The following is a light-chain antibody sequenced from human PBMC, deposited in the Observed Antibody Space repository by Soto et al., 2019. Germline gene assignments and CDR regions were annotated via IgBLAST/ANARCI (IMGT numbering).Light chain of an antibody. CDR3: QQSYNARQH. CDR2: GAS. J-gene: IGKJ1*01. V-gene: IGKV1-39*01. CDR1: QTISTY. Sequence: DIQMTQSPSFLSASVGDRVTITCRASQTISTYLNWYQQKPGRAPKPLIYGASSLHSGVPSRFGGGGSVTEFTFTIGLIHRDNIGTYYCQQSYNARQHFGQETKL.